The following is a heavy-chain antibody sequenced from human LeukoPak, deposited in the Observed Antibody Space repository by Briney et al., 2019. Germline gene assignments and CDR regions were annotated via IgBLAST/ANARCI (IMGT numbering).Heavy chain of an antibody. CDR3: ARKSYSDYEGLRTPLDY. CDR1: GFTFSNYG. J-gene: IGHJ4*02. D-gene: IGHD5-12*01. V-gene: IGHV3-30*02. CDR2: IWYDGSNK. Sequence: GGSLRLSCAASGFTFSNYGMHWVRQAPGKGLEWVAFIWYDGSNKYYADSVKGRFTISRDNSKNTLYLQMNSLRAEDTAVYYCARKSYSDYEGLRTPLDYWGQGTLVTVSS.